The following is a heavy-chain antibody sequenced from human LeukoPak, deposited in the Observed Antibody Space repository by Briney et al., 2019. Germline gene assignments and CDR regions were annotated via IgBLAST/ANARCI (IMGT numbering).Heavy chain of an antibody. CDR1: GFSFSSYW. CDR3: ARDVGSRGSPPGY. D-gene: IGHD1-26*01. V-gene: IGHV3-7*01. CDR2: IKQDGSEK. Sequence: GGSLRLSCAASGFSFSSYWMSWVRQAPGKGLEWVANIKQDGSEKYYVASVKGRFTISRDNAKNSLYLQMNSLRAEDTAVYYCARDVGSRGSPPGYWGQGTLVTVSS. J-gene: IGHJ4*02.